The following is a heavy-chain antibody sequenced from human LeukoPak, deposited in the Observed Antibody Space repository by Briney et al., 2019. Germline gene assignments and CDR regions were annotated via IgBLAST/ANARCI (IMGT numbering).Heavy chain of an antibody. CDR2: ISGSGGST. Sequence: PGGSLRLSCAASGFTFSSYAMSWVRQTPGKGLEWVSAISGSGGSTYYADSVKGRFTISRDNSKNTLYLQMNSLRAEDTAVYYCASDAYDYGDYIATFFDYWGQGTLVTVSS. CDR3: ASDAYDYGDYIATFFDY. J-gene: IGHJ4*02. D-gene: IGHD4-17*01. V-gene: IGHV3-23*01. CDR1: GFTFSSYA.